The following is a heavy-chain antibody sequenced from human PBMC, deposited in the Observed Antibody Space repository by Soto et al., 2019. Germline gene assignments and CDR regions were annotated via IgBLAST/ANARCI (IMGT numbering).Heavy chain of an antibody. J-gene: IGHJ4*02. V-gene: IGHV1-46*01. CDR2: INPSGGST. CDR1: GYTFTSYY. Sequence: ASVKVSCKASGYTFTSYYMHWVRQAPGQGLEWMGIINPSGGSTSYAQKFQGRVTMTRDTSTSTVYMELSSLRSEDTAVYYCARDQGYFAVAGTRYFDYWGQGTLVPV. D-gene: IGHD6-19*01. CDR3: ARDQGYFAVAGTRYFDY.